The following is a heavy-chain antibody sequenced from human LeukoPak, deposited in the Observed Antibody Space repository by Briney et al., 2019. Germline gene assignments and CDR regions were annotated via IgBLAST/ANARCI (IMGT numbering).Heavy chain of an antibody. J-gene: IGHJ4*02. CDR2: LFYGGDT. Sequence: PSETLSLTCNVSGGSINRSPNSWGWIRQPPGKGLKWIGFLFYGGDTYYNPSLKSRVAISVDTFKNQFSLKLTSVTAADTAVYFCARHDGYNYARIDYWGQGTLVTVSS. D-gene: IGHD5-18*01. CDR3: ARHDGYNYARIDY. V-gene: IGHV4-39*01. CDR1: GGSINRSPNS.